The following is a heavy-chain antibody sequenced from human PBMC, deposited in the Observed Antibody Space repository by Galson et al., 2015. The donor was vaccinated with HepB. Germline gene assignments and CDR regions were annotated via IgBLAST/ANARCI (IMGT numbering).Heavy chain of an antibody. CDR2: VSYDGDNK. Sequence: SLRLSCAASGFTFSGYGMHWVRQAPGKGLEWVAVVSYDGDNKYYADSVKGRFTISRDNSKSTLYLQMNSLRAEDTAVYYCAKDLSSGYYYGMDVWGQGTTVTVSS. V-gene: IGHV3-30*18. J-gene: IGHJ6*02. D-gene: IGHD3-10*01. CDR3: AKDLSSGYYYGMDV. CDR1: GFTFSGYG.